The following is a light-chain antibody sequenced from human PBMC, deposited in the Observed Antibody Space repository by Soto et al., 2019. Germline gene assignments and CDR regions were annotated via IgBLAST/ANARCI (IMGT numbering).Light chain of an antibody. CDR3: CSYAGSYTHYV. CDR2: DVS. V-gene: IGLV2-11*01. CDR1: SSDVGTYND. Sequence: QSALTQPRSVSGSPGQSVTISCTGTSSDVGTYNDVSWYQQHPGKAPKLLIYDVSKRPSGVPDRFSGSKSGNTASLTISGLQAEDEADYYCCSYAGSYTHYVFGTGTKLTVL. J-gene: IGLJ1*01.